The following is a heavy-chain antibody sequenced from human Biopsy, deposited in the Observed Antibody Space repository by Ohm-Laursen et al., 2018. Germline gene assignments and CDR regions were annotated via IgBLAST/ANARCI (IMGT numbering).Heavy chain of an antibody. D-gene: IGHD3-3*01. CDR3: ARTPRDSFWSGSYKRGLWFDP. J-gene: IGHJ5*02. CDR1: GGSVSSNVAY. Sequence: GTLSLTCTVSGGSVSSNVAYLAWIRQPPGKGLESIGSIFYSGITYYNPSLRSRVTMSVDTSKNQFSLNLTSVTAADTAVYYCARTPRDSFWSGSYKRGLWFDPWGQGTLVIVSS. V-gene: IGHV4-39*01. CDR2: IFYSGIT.